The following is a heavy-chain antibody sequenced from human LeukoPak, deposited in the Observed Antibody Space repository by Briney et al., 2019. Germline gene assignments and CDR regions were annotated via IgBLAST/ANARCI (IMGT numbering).Heavy chain of an antibody. CDR1: GFTFSSYW. CDR2: IDNGGSDT. CDR3: AGEIAARNY. D-gene: IGHD6-6*01. J-gene: IGHJ4*02. V-gene: IGHV3-74*01. Sequence: GGSLRLSCAASGFTFSSYWMHWVRQAPGKGLVWVSRIDNGGSDTRHADSVKGRFTISRDNAKNTLYLQMNSLRAEDTAVYYCAGEIAARNYWGQGTLVTVSS.